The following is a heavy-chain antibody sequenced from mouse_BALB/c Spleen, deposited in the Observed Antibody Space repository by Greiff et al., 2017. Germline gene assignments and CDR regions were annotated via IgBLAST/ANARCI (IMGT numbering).Heavy chain of an antibody. CDR3: ARRTGTDWYFDV. J-gene: IGHJ1*01. CDR1: GFTFSSYG. V-gene: IGHV5-6*01. CDR2: ISSGGSYT. D-gene: IGHD4-1*01. Sequence: EVQLVESGGDLVKPGGSLKLSCAASGFTFSSYGMSWVRQTPDKRLEWVATISSGGSYTYYPDSVKGRFTISRDNAKNTLYLQMSSLKSEDTAMYYCARRTGTDWYFDVWGAGTTVTVAS.